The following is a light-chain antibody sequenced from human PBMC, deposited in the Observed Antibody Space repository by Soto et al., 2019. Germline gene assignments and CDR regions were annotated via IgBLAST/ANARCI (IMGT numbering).Light chain of an antibody. CDR1: QSIGNW. CDR3: QQYGSYLYT. V-gene: IGKV1-5*01. CDR2: DAS. J-gene: IGKJ5*01. Sequence: DIQMTQSPSTLSASVGGRVTITCRASQSIGNWLAWYQQKPGKAPKLLIYDASSLESGVPSRFSGSGSGTEFTLTISSLQPDDFATYYCQQYGSYLYTFGQATRLEIK.